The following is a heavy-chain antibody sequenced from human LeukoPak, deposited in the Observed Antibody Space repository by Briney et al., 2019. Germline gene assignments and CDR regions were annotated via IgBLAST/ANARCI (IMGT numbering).Heavy chain of an antibody. V-gene: IGHV3-64*01. CDR1: GFTFSSYA. Sequence: PGGSLRPSCAASGFTFSSYAMHWVRQAPGKGLEYVSAISSNGGSTYYANSVKGRFTISRDNSKNTLYLQMGSLRAEDMAVYYCTTSVVAATLFDYWGQGTLVTVSS. CDR3: TTSVVAATLFDY. CDR2: ISSNGGST. D-gene: IGHD2-15*01. J-gene: IGHJ4*02.